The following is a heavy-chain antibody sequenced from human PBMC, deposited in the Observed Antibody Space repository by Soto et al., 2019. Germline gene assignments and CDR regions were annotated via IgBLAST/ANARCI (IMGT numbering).Heavy chain of an antibody. CDR1: GFTFSSYG. CDR3: AKDFKVSGSYYGSLNYYYGMDV. V-gene: IGHV3-30*18. Sequence: PGGSLRLSCAASGFTFSSYGMHWVRQAPGKGLEGVAIISYDGSLKYYADSVKGRFTISRDNSKSALYLQMNSLRPEDTAVYYCAKDFKVSGSYYGSLNYYYGMDVWGQGTTVTVSS. CDR2: ISYDGSLK. J-gene: IGHJ6*02. D-gene: IGHD3-10*01.